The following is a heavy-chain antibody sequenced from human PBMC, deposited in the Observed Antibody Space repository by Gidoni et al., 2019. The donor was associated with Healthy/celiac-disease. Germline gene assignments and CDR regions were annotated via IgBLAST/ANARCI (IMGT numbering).Heavy chain of an antibody. J-gene: IGHJ6*02. V-gene: IGHV3-21*01. CDR2: ISSSSSYI. Sequence: EVQLVESGGGLVKPGGSLRLSCAASGFTFSSYSMNWVRQAPGKGLEWVSSISSSSSYIYYADSVKGRFTISRDNAKNSLYLQMNSLRAEDTAVYYCARDGEQWLVHYYGMDVWGQGTTDTVSS. CDR1: GFTFSSYS. D-gene: IGHD6-19*01. CDR3: ARDGEQWLVHYYGMDV.